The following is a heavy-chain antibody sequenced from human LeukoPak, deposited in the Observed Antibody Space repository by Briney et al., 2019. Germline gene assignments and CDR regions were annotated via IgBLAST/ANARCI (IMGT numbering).Heavy chain of an antibody. D-gene: IGHD6-6*01. CDR3: VKDWSFDSSSILDY. V-gene: IGHV3-9*01. CDR1: GFTFDDYA. Sequence: GGSLRLSCAASGFTFDDYARHWVRQAPGKGLEWVSGISWNSGKRGYVDSVKGRFTISRDNAQNSLYLQMNSLRVEDTALYYCVKDWSFDSSSILDYWGQGTLVTVSS. CDR2: ISWNSGKR. J-gene: IGHJ4*02.